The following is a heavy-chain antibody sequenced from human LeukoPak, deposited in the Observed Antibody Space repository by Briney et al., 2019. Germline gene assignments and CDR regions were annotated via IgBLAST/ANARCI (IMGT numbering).Heavy chain of an antibody. J-gene: IGHJ4*02. V-gene: IGHV3-11*04. CDR3: AREGASGYDDY. CDR1: GFTFSDHY. CDR2: ISSSGSTI. Sequence: PGGSLRLSCAASGFTFSDHYMSWIRQAPGKGLEWVSYISSSGSTIYYADFVKGRFTISRDNAQNSLDLQMNSLRAEDTAVYYCAREGASGYDDYWGQGTLVTVSS. D-gene: IGHD3-22*01.